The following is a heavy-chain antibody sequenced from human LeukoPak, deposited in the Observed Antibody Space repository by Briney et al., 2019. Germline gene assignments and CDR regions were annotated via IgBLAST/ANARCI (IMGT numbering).Heavy chain of an antibody. V-gene: IGHV3-23*01. CDR1: GFTFSSSA. CDR2: IGGGGATT. Sequence: GGSLRLSCAASGFTFSSSAMSWVRQAPGKGLEWVSAIGGGGATTYYADSVMGRFTISRDNSKNTLYLQMNSLRAEDTAVYYYAKSRSYYDLLTGRYFDYWGQGTLVTVSS. CDR3: AKSRSYYDLLTGRYFDY. D-gene: IGHD3-9*01. J-gene: IGHJ4*02.